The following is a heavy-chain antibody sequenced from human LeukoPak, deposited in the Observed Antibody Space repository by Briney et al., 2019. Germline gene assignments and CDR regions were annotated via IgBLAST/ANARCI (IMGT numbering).Heavy chain of an antibody. Sequence: PGGSLRLSCAASGFTFSSYAMSWVRQAPGKGLEWVSAISGNGDNTYYADSVTGRFTISRDNAKNSLYLQMNSLETEDTAVYYCSRDATGDHWGQGTLVSVSS. V-gene: IGHV3-23*01. CDR2: ISGNGDNT. J-gene: IGHJ4*02. CDR3: SRDATGDH. CDR1: GFTFSSYA.